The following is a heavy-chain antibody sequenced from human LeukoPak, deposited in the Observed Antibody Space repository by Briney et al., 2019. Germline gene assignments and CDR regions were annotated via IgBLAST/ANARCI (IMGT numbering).Heavy chain of an antibody. Sequence: PSQTLSLTCAVSGGSISSGGYSWSWIRQPPGKGLEWIGYIYYSGSTYYNPSLKSRVTISVDTSKNQFSLKLSSVTAADTAVYYCARRSIVVVVAATPFDYWGQGALVTVSS. CDR1: GGSISSGGYS. CDR2: IYYSGST. J-gene: IGHJ4*02. D-gene: IGHD2-15*01. V-gene: IGHV4-30-4*07. CDR3: ARRSIVVVVAATPFDY.